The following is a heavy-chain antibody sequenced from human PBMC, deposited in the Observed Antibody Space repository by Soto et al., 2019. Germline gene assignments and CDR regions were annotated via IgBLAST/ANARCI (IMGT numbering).Heavy chain of an antibody. CDR2: ISGSGGTT. J-gene: IGHJ4*02. CDR1: GFTFSSYA. CDR3: AKDHPVSIRLGELWETRRGY. V-gene: IGHV3-23*01. Sequence: EVQLLESGGGLVQPGGSLRLSCAASGFTFSSYAMSWVRQAPGKGLQWVSAISGSGGTTYYADSVKGRFTISRDKSKNTLYLQMNSLSAEDTGVYYCAKDHPVSIRLGELWETRRGYWGQGTLVTVSS. D-gene: IGHD3-16*01.